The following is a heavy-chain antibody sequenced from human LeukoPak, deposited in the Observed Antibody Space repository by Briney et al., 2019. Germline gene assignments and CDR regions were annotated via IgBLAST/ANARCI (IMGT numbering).Heavy chain of an antibody. CDR2: IWYDGSNK. D-gene: IGHD1-26*01. Sequence: GGSLRLSCAASGFTFSSYGMHWVRQAPGKGLEWVAVIWYDGSNKYYADSVKGRFTISRDNSKNTLYLQMNSLRAEDTAVYYCARDWDVVGATGYFDYWGQGTLVTVSS. CDR3: ARDWDVVGATGYFDY. V-gene: IGHV3-33*01. CDR1: GFTFSSYG. J-gene: IGHJ4*02.